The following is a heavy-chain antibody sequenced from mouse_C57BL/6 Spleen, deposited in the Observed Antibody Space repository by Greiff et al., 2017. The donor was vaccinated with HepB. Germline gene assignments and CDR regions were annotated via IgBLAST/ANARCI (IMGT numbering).Heavy chain of an antibody. CDR2: VDPSDSYT. J-gene: IGHJ4*01. Sequence: VQLQQPGAELVKPGASVKLSCKASGYTFTSYWMQWVKQRPGQGLEWIGEVDPSDSYTNYNQKFKGKATLTVDTSSSPAYIQLSSLTSEDSAVYYCARSELGRYYAIDYWGQGTSVTVSS. CDR1: GYTFTSYW. CDR3: ARSELGRYYAIDY. V-gene: IGHV1-50*01. D-gene: IGHD4-1*01.